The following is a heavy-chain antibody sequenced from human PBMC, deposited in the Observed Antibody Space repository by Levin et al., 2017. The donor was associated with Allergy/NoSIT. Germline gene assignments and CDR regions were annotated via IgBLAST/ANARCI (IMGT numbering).Heavy chain of an antibody. CDR3: ARIKDGYIPFYYYYGMDV. D-gene: IGHD5-24*01. J-gene: IGHJ6*02. Sequence: GGSLRLSCVASGFTYRNYWMSWVRQAPGKGLEWVANIELDGSEKYYVDSVKGRFTISRDNANNSLYLQLNSLRVEDTAVYYCARIKDGYIPFYYYYGMDVWGQGTTVTVSS. CDR1: GFTYRNYW. CDR2: IELDGSEK. V-gene: IGHV3-7*01.